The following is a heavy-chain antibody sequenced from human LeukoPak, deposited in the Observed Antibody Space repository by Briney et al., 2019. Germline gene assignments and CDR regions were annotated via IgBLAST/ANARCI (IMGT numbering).Heavy chain of an antibody. D-gene: IGHD3-10*02. CDR3: ANSVRGVIVRGFDY. J-gene: IGHJ4*02. V-gene: IGHV3-21*01. CDR1: GFTFSTYS. CDR2: ISASSSYI. Sequence: GGSLRLSCAASGFTFSTYSMNWVRQAPGKGLEWVSSISASSSYIYYADSVKGRFTISGDNAKNSLYLQMNSLRAEDTAVYYCANSVRGVIVRGFDYWGQGTLVTVSS.